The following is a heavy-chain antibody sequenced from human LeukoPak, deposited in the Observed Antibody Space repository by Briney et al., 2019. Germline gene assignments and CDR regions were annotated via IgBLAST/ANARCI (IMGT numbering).Heavy chain of an antibody. CDR1: GFIFSDHH. V-gene: IGHV3-11*01. D-gene: IGHD6-19*01. Sequence: GGSLRLSCAASGFIFSDHHMTWIRQAPGKGLEWVSYISSSGSIIYYADSVKGRFAISRDNAKNSLYLQMNSLRAEDTALYYCANSASSGWYDYFDYWGQGTLVTVSS. CDR2: ISSSGSII. CDR3: ANSASSGWYDYFDY. J-gene: IGHJ4*02.